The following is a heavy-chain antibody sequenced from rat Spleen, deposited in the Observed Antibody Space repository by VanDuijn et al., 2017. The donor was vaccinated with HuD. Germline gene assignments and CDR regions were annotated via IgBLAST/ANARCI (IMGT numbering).Heavy chain of an antibody. CDR3: VRHGYTRYYFDY. J-gene: IGHJ3*01. D-gene: IGHD1-9*01. V-gene: IGHV5-25*01. Sequence: EVQLVESGGGLVQPGRSLKLSCAASGFIFSTFPMVWVRQAPKKGLEWVASISSGGGGTYYADSVEGRFTISRDNAKSTLYLQMDSLRSEDTATYYCVRHGYTRYYFDYWGQGTLVTVSS. CDR2: ISSGGGGT. CDR1: GFIFSTFP.